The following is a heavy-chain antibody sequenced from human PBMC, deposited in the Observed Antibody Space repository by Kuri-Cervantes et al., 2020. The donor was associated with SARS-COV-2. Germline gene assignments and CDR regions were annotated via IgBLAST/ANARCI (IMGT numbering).Heavy chain of an antibody. CDR3: ARVQDYYSNSQFDY. J-gene: IGHJ4*03. CDR1: GFTFSSYW. D-gene: IGHD4-11*01. Sequence: GESLKISCAASGFTFSSYWMSWVRQAPGKGLERVANIKQDGSEKYYVDSVKGRFTISRDNAKNSLYLQMNSLRAEDTAVYYCARVQDYYSNSQFDYWGQGTTVTVSS. CDR2: IKQDGSEK. V-gene: IGHV3-7*05.